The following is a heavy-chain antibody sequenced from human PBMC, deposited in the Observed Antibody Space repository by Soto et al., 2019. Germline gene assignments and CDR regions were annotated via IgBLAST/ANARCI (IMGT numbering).Heavy chain of an antibody. J-gene: IGHJ4*02. D-gene: IGHD3-10*01. CDR3: ARGYGSGSYYYRTRSNYFDY. V-gene: IGHV4-34*01. CDR1: GGSFSGYY. CDR2: INHSGST. Sequence: SETLSLTCAVYGGSFSGYYWSWIRQPPGKGLEWIGEINHSGSTNYNPSLKSRVTISVDTSKNQFSLKLSSVTAADTAVYYCARGYGSGSYYYRTRSNYFDYWGQGTLVTVSS.